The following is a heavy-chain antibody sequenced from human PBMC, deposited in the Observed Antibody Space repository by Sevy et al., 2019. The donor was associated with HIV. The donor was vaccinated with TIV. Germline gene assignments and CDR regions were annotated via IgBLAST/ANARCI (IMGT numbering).Heavy chain of an antibody. CDR1: GFTFSDYY. D-gene: IGHD3-3*01. Sequence: GGSLRLSCAASGFTFSDYYMSWIRQAPGKGLEWVSYISSSGSTIYYADSVKGRFTISRDNAKNSLYLQMNSLRAEDTAVYYCARGGVLRFLEWSRPGMDVWGQGTTVTVSS. V-gene: IGHV3-11*01. J-gene: IGHJ6*02. CDR2: ISSSGSTI. CDR3: ARGGVLRFLEWSRPGMDV.